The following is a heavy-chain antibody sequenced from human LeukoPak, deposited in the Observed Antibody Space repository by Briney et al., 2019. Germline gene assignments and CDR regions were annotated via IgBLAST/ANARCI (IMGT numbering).Heavy chain of an antibody. V-gene: IGHV3-23*01. D-gene: IGHD1-1*01. CDR2: ISGSGGST. CDR3: AKVNDLYYYYGMDV. J-gene: IGHJ6*02. Sequence: GGSLRLSCAASGFTFSSYAMSWVRQAPGKGLEWVSAISGSGGSTYYADSVKGRFTISRDNSKNTLYLQMNNLRAEDTAVYYCAKVNDLYYYYGMDVWGQGTTVTVSS. CDR1: GFTFSSYA.